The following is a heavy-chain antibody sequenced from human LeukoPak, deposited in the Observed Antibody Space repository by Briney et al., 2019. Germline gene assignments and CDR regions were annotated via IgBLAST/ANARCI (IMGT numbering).Heavy chain of an antibody. CDR3: AKDREPHAFDI. V-gene: IGHV1-69*06. CDR2: IIPIFGTA. Sequence: SVKVSCKASGGTFSSYAISWVRQAPGQGLEWMGGIIPIFGTANYAQKFQGRVTITADKSTSTAYMELSSLRSEDTAVYYCAKDREPHAFDIWGQGTMVTVSS. CDR1: GGTFSSYA. D-gene: IGHD1-26*01. J-gene: IGHJ3*02.